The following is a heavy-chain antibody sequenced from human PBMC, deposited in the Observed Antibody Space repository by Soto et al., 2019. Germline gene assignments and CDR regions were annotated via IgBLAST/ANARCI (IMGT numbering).Heavy chain of an antibody. Sequence: SVKVSCKASGGTFSSYAISWVRQAPGQGLEWMGGIIPIFGTANYAQKFQGRVTITADESTSTAYMELSSLRSEDTAVYYCARELSYYDSSGYYLDSYNWLDPWGQGTQVTVAS. D-gene: IGHD3-22*01. CDR3: ARELSYYDSSGYYLDSYNWLDP. CDR2: IIPIFGTA. J-gene: IGHJ5*02. CDR1: GGTFSSYA. V-gene: IGHV1-69*13.